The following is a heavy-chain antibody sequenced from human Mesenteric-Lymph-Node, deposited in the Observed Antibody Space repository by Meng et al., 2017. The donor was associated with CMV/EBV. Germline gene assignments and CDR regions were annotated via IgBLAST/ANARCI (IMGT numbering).Heavy chain of an antibody. J-gene: IGHJ4*02. Sequence: AVYGGYFSGYYWSWIRQSPGKGLEWIGEINHSGSTNYSPSLKSRVTISVDTSKNQFSLKLSSVTAADTAVYYCARGGGYSGYGANYWGQGTLVTVSS. CDR1: GGYFSGYY. V-gene: IGHV4-34*01. CDR2: INHSGST. D-gene: IGHD5-12*01. CDR3: ARGGGYSGYGANY.